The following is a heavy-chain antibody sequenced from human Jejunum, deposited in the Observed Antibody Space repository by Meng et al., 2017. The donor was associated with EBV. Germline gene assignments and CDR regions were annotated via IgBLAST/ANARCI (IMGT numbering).Heavy chain of an antibody. CDR3: ARDQNGSYFAY. D-gene: IGHD1-26*01. J-gene: IGHJ4*02. CDR2: IYNSESP. V-gene: IGHV4-61*08. Sequence: QVPLRGSGPGLVEPSETLAPTCTVSVGSVISGGYYLSWIRQPPGKGLEWIGYIYNSESPNYKSSLKSRVTISADTSKNQFSLRLSSVTAADTAVYYCARDQNGSYFAYWGQGTLVTVSS. CDR1: VGSVISGGYY.